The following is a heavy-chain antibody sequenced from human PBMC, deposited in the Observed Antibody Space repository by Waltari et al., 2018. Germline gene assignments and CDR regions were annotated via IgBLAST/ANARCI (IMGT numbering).Heavy chain of an antibody. J-gene: IGHJ6*03. V-gene: IGHV3-23*01. CDR2: ISGGGDNK. Sequence: EVQVLESGGGLLQPGGSLRLSCAASGFTFSSYAVNWVRQAPGKGLEWVSIISGGGDNKNYADSVKGRFTISRDNSKNTVYLQMNSLRAEDTSIYYCAKEPAYYYYYMDVWGKGTTVTVSS. CDR1: GFTFSSYA. CDR3: AKEPAYYYYYMDV.